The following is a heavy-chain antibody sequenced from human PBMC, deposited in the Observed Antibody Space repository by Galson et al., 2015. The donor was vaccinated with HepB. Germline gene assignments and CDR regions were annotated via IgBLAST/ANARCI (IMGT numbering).Heavy chain of an antibody. V-gene: IGHV4-59*01. D-gene: IGHD6-19*01. CDR2: IYYSGST. CDR3: ARGKAVAGTIDAFDI. J-gene: IGHJ3*02. Sequence: SETLSLTCTVSGGSISSYYWSWIRQPPGEGLEWIGYIYYSGSTNYNPSLKSRVTISEDTSKNQFSLKLSSVTAADTAVYYCARGKAVAGTIDAFDIWGQGTMVTVSS. CDR1: GGSISSYY.